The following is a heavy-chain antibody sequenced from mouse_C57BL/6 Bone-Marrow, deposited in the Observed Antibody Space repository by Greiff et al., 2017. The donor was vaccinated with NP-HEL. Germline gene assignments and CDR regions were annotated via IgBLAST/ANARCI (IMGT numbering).Heavy chain of an antibody. Sequence: VQLQESGAELARPGASVKLSCKASGYTFTSYGISWVKQRTGQGLEWIGEIYPRSGNTYYNEKFKGKATLTADKSSSTAYMELRSLTSEDSAVYFCARCDYVVFAYWGQGTLVTVSA. D-gene: IGHD2-4*01. V-gene: IGHV1-81*01. CDR2: IYPRSGNT. J-gene: IGHJ3*01. CDR3: ARCDYVVFAY. CDR1: GYTFTSYG.